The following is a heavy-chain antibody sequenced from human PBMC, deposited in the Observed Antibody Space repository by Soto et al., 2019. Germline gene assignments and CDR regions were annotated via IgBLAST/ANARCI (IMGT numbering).Heavy chain of an antibody. CDR2: IYYSGRT. J-gene: IGHJ4*02. Sequence: SETLSLTCTVSGGSISSYYWSWIRQPPGKGLEWIGYIYYSGRTNYNPSLKSRVTISVDTSKNQFSLKLSSVTAADTAVYYCARAYSGSYDYWGQGTLVTVSS. CDR3: ARAYSGSYDY. D-gene: IGHD1-26*01. CDR1: GGSISSYY. V-gene: IGHV4-59*01.